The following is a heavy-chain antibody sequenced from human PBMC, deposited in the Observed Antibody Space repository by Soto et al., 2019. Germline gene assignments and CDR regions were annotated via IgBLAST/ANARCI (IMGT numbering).Heavy chain of an antibody. V-gene: IGHV4-31*03. D-gene: IGHD3-10*01. Sequence: QVQLQESGPGLVKPSQTLSLTCTVSGGSISSGGYYWSWIRQHPGKGLEWIGYIYYGGSTYYNPSLKGRVTISVDTSKNQFSLKLSSVTAADTAVYYCARGHITMVRGASGYYYYMDVWGKGTTVTVSS. CDR1: GGSISSGGYY. CDR3: ARGHITMVRGASGYYYYMDV. CDR2: IYYGGST. J-gene: IGHJ6*03.